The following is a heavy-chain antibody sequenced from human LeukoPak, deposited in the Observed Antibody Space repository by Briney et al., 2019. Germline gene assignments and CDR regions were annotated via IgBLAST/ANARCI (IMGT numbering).Heavy chain of an antibody. Sequence: GGSLRLSCAASGFTFSSIWMSWVRQAPGKGLEWVANINQDGREKYYVDSVKGRFTISRDNAKNSLYLQMNSLRAEDTAVYYCARVSTYYDYVWGSYRYTGLDYWGQGTLVTVSS. V-gene: IGHV3-7*01. CDR1: GFTFSSIW. CDR3: ARVSTYYDYVWGSYRYTGLDY. D-gene: IGHD3-16*02. J-gene: IGHJ4*02. CDR2: INQDGREK.